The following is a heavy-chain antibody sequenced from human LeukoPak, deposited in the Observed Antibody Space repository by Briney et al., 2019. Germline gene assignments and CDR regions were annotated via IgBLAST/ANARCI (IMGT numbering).Heavy chain of an antibody. CDR3: ARDLGRDLNAILRGVIYTFDF. CDR1: GYTFTGNY. CDR2: VNPKSGGT. Sequence: ASVKVSCKASGYTFTGNYMHWVRQAPGQRLEWMGWVNPKSGGTSYAQKFQGRLTMTRDTSTSTAYMELSRLRSDDTAVYYCARDLGRDLNAILRGVIYTFDFWGQGTLVTVSS. J-gene: IGHJ4*02. D-gene: IGHD3-10*01. V-gene: IGHV1-2*02.